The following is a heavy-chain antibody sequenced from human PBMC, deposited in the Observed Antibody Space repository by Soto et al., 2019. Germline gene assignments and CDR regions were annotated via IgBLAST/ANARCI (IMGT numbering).Heavy chain of an antibody. Sequence: QVQLQESGPGLVKPSGTLSLTCAVSSGSISSTNWWSWVRQPPGKGLAWIGEIYHSGSINYNPSLKSRLTISIAESHNRFSLSQNSVTAADTAVYFRGKDVRGYSAFDIWGHGTMVTVSS. CDR1: SGSISSTNW. J-gene: IGHJ3*02. CDR3: GKDVRGYSAFDI. V-gene: IGHV4-4*02. CDR2: IYHSGSI. D-gene: IGHD6-13*01.